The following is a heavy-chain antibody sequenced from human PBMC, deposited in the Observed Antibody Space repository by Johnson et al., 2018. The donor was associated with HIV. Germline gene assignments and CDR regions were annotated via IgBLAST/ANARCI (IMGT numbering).Heavy chain of an antibody. CDR3: AKGASGSQRRGAFHI. D-gene: IGHD1-26*01. J-gene: IGHJ3*02. CDR1: GFTFSNAW. Sequence: QVQLVESGGTLAKPALSPRLSCAASGFTFSNAWMNWVRQAPGKGLEWVAVIWYDGSNKYYANSVKGRFIISRDNSKNTLYLQMNSLSAEDTAVYYCAKGASGSQRRGAFHIWGQGTMVTVSS. V-gene: IGHV3-33*06. CDR2: IWYDGSNK.